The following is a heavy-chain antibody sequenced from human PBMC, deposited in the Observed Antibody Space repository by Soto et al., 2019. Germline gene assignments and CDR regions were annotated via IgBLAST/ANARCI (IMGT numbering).Heavy chain of an antibody. J-gene: IGHJ2*01. CDR2: ISDSGGST. CDR1: EFTFSTYA. V-gene: IGHV3-23*01. Sequence: EVQLLQSGGGLVQPGESLRLSCAVSEFTFSTYAMTWVRQAPGKGLEWVSAISDSGGSTYYADSVKGRFTISRDNSKNTLYLQMNSLRADDTAVYYCAQDSRYGSHVPWNFDLWGRGTLVTVSS. D-gene: IGHD4-17*01. CDR3: AQDSRYGSHVPWNFDL.